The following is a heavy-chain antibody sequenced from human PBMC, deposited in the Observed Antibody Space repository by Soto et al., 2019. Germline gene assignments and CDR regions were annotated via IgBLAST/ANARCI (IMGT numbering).Heavy chain of an antibody. Sequence: GESLKISCKGSGYTFTNYWIGWVRQMPGKGLELMVIIYPGDSDTKYNPSFQGQVTISADKSITTTYLRWTSLNSSDTAIYYCAASIFYYGMHXWGQATTVTVS. CDR1: GYTFTNYW. J-gene: IGHJ6*02. CDR3: AASIFYYGMHX. V-gene: IGHV5-51*01. CDR2: IYPGDSDT.